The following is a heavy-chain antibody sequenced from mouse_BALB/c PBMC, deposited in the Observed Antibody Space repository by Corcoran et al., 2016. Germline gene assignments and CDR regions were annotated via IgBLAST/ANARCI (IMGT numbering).Heavy chain of an antibody. CDR2: INSDGSGI. CDR1: GFTFCGYW. J-gene: IGHJ1*01. Sequence: EVQLLETGRGLVQPGGSRGLPCEGSGFTFCGYWLSWVRQTPGKTLGWIGDINSDGSGINFAPYIKDQFTIFRDNDKSTLYLQMSNVRSEDTATYFCMRYGSSYWYLDVCGAGNTVTVSS. V-gene: IGHV11-2*02. D-gene: IGHD1-1*01. CDR3: MRYGSSYWYLDV.